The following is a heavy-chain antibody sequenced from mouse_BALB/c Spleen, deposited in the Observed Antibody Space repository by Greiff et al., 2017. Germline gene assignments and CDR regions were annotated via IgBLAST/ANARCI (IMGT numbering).Heavy chain of an antibody. CDR2: ISYSGST. CDR3: ARGGSTLDY. Sequence: EVKLMESGPGLVKPSQSLSLTCTVTGYSITSDYAWNWIRQFPGNKLEWMGYISYSGSTSYNPSLKSRISITRDTSKNQFFLQLNSVTTEDTATYYCARGGSTLDYWGQGTTLTVSS. D-gene: IGHD2-1*01. CDR1: GYSITSDYA. J-gene: IGHJ2*01. V-gene: IGHV3-2*02.